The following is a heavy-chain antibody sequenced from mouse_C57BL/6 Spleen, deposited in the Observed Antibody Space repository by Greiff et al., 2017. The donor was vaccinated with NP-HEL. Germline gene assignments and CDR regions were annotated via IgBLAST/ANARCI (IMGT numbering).Heavy chain of an antibody. J-gene: IGHJ1*03. CDR3: ASGRYDGSSYWYFDV. CDR1: GFTFSSYA. D-gene: IGHD1-1*01. V-gene: IGHV5-4*03. Sequence: EVKLVESGGGLVKPGGSLKLSCAASGFTFSSYAMSWVRQTPEKRLEWVATISDGGSYTYYPDNVKGRFTISRDNAKNNLYLQMSHLKSEDTAMYYCASGRYDGSSYWYFDVWGTGTTVTVSS. CDR2: ISDGGSYT.